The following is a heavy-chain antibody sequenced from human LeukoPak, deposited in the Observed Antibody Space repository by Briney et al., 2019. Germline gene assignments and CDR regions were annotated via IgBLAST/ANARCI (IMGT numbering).Heavy chain of an antibody. Sequence: GGSLRLSCAASGFTFGSYAMRWVRQAPGKGLEWVSVISGSGISTYYADSVKGRFTISRDNSKNTLYLQMNSLRAEDTAVYYCATSAPFLDWLFPSFDHWGQGTLVTVSS. CDR1: GFTFGSYA. CDR3: ATSAPFLDWLFPSFDH. CDR2: ISGSGIST. V-gene: IGHV3-23*01. D-gene: IGHD3/OR15-3a*01. J-gene: IGHJ4*02.